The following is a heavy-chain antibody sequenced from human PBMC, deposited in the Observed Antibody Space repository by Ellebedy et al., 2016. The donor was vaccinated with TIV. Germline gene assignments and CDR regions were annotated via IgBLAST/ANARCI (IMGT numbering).Heavy chain of an antibody. CDR2: INHSGST. CDR3: ARHRQFRGVILYNWFDP. D-gene: IGHD3-10*01. J-gene: IGHJ5*02. CDR1: GGSFSGYY. Sequence: SETLSLTCAVYGGSFSGYYWSWIRQPPGKGLEWIGEINHSGSTNYNPSLKSRVTVSVDTSKNQFSLKLSAVTAADTAVYYCARHRQFRGVILYNWFDPWGQGTLVTVSS. V-gene: IGHV4-34*01.